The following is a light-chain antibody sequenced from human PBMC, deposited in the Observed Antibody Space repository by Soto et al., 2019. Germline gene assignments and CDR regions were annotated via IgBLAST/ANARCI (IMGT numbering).Light chain of an antibody. CDR1: SDDIGRYNH. CDR2: EVT. CDR3: ASYRTINTYV. J-gene: IGLJ1*01. V-gene: IGLV2-14*01. Sequence: QSALTQPASVSGSPGQSITVSCTGTSDDIGRYNHVSWYQQHPGKAPKLMISEVTNRPSGVSNRFSGSKSGNTASLTISRLQAEDEADYYCASYRTINTYVLGTGTKVTVL.